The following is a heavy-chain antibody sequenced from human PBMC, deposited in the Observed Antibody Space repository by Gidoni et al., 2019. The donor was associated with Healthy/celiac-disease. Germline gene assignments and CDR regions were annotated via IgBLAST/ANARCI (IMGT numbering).Heavy chain of an antibody. J-gene: IGHJ5*02. CDR3: ARDQLWLGGFDP. Sequence: QVQLQESGPGLVKPSGTLSLTCAASGGSISSSNGWSWVRQPPGKGLEWIGELYHSGGTNYNPSLKSRVTISVAKSKNQFSLKLSSVTAADTAVYYCARDQLWLGGFDPWGQGTLVTVSS. CDR2: LYHSGGT. CDR1: GGSISSSNG. V-gene: IGHV4-4*02. D-gene: IGHD5-18*01.